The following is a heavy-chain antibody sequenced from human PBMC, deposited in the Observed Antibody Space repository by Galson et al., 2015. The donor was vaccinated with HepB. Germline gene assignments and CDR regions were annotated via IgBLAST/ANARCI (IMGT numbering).Heavy chain of an antibody. J-gene: IGHJ4*02. D-gene: IGHD3-22*01. Sequence: SLRLSCAASGFTFSNAWMNWVRQAPGKGLEWVGRIKSKTDGGTTDYAAPVKGRFTISRDDSKNTLYLQMNSLKTEDTAVYYCTTESVLIVGGFDYWGQGTLVTVSS. CDR1: GFTFSNAW. CDR2: IKSKTDGGTT. CDR3: TTESVLIVGGFDY. V-gene: IGHV3-15*07.